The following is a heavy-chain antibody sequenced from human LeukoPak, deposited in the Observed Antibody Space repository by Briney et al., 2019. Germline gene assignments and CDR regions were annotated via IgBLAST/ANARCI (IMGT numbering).Heavy chain of an antibody. CDR3: ARGGYDSSGYSPIDY. Sequence: GGSLRLSCAASGFAFSSYSMNWVRQAPGKGLEWVSSISSSSSYIYYADSVKGRFTISRDNAKNSLYLQMNSLRAEDTAVYYCARGGYDSSGYSPIDYWGQGTLVTVSS. CDR2: ISSSSSYI. V-gene: IGHV3-21*01. D-gene: IGHD3-22*01. J-gene: IGHJ4*02. CDR1: GFAFSSYS.